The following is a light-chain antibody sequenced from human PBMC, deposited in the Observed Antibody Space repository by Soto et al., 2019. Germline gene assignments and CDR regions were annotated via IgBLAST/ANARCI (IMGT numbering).Light chain of an antibody. J-gene: IGKJ4*01. CDR1: QSISSY. CDR2: AAS. V-gene: IGKV1-39*01. Sequence: DIQMTQSPSSLSASVGDRVTITCRASQSISSYLNWYQQKPGKAPKLLIYAASSLQSGVPSRFSGSGSGTEFTLTISSLQPEDFATYYCQQSYNTPALTFGGGTKVEIK. CDR3: QQSYNTPALT.